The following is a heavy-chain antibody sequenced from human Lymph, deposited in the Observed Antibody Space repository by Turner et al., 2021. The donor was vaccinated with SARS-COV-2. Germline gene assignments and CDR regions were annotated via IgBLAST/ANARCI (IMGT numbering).Heavy chain of an antibody. CDR3: ARGASSGWSFCL. Sequence: QVQLVESGGGVVQPGRGRRGEGAASGFTFSSYGMYWVRQAPGKGLEWVAVIWYDGSNKCCPASVPFPFPISRDNSKNTLYLQMNSLRAEDTAVYYCARGASSGWSFCLWCPSPLVPFSS. V-gene: IGHV3-33*01. CDR2: IWYDGSNK. D-gene: IGHD6-6*01. CDR1: GFTFSSYG. J-gene: IGHJ2*01.